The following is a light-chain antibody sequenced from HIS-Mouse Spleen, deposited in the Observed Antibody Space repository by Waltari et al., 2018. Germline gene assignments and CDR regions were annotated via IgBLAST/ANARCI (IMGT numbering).Light chain of an antibody. J-gene: IGKJ1*01. CDR1: QSVSSRD. Sequence: SSRARQSVSSRDLARYQQKPGQAPRLLIYGAASRATGIPDRFSGSGSGTDFPLTISRLGPEDFAVYYCQQYGSSPWTFGQGTKVEIK. CDR2: GAA. CDR3: QQYGSSPWT. V-gene: IGKV3-20*01.